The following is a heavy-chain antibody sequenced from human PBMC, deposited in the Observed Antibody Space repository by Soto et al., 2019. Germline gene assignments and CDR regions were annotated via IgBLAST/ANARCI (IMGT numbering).Heavy chain of an antibody. CDR1: GGSVSGGVYY. Sequence: SETLSLTCTVSGGSVSGGVYYWNWIRQHPEKGLEWIGYIYYSGSTYYNPSLRSRVTISADTSKNQFSLKLSSVTAADTAVYYCARSSSGWRKYFDYWGQGTLVTVSA. V-gene: IGHV4-31*03. CDR2: IYYSGST. D-gene: IGHD6-19*01. J-gene: IGHJ4*02. CDR3: ARSSSGWRKYFDY.